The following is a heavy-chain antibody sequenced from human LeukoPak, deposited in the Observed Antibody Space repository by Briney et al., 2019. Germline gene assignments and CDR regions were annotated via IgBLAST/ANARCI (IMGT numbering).Heavy chain of an antibody. Sequence: GGSLRLSCVASGFTFSDYGMHWVRQAPGKGLERVAATSYDGSDEYYVDSVKGRFTISRDNSKNTLYLEMKSLSSEDTAIYYCARTYTVFGAMDVWGKGTTVTVSA. CDR1: GFTFSDYG. CDR2: TSYDGSDE. J-gene: IGHJ6*04. D-gene: IGHD3-3*01. V-gene: IGHV3-30*03. CDR3: ARTYTVFGAMDV.